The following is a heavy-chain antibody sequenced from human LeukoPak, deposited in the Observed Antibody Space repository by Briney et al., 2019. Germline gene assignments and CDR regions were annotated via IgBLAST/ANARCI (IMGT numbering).Heavy chain of an antibody. CDR3: AKRGVVIRVILVGFHKEAYYFDS. CDR2: ISDRGSRT. D-gene: IGHD3-22*01. CDR1: GITLSNYV. Sequence: GGSLRLSCAVSGITLSNYVMSWVRQAPGKGLEWVAGISDRGSRTNYADSVKGRFTISTDHPKNTLYLQMNSLRAEDTAVYFCAKRGVVIRVILVGFHKEAYYFDSWGQGALVTVSS. V-gene: IGHV3-23*01. J-gene: IGHJ4*02.